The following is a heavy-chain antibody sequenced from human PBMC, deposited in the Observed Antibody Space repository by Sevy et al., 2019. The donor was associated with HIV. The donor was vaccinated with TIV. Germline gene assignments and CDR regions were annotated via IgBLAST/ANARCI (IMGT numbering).Heavy chain of an antibody. CDR3: TRGRYTYVPFDY. CDR2: IRTKAYGGTT. J-gene: IGHJ4*02. Sequence: GGSLRLSCTASGFTFGDYAMNWFRQAPGKGLEWVGFIRTKAYGGTTEYAASVKGRSTIARDDSKSIAYLQMNSLKTEDTAVYYCTRGRYTYVPFDYWGQGTLVTVSS. CDR1: GFTFGDYA. D-gene: IGHD3-10*02. V-gene: IGHV3-49*03.